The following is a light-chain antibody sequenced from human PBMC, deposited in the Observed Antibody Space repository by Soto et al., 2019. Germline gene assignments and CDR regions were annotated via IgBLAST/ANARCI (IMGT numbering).Light chain of an antibody. CDR1: QNTSSY. J-gene: IGKJ1*01. CDR2: QAS. V-gene: IGKV1-5*03. Sequence: DIQMTQSPSTLSASVGDRVTITCRASQNTSSYLAWYQQKPGKAPQLLIYQASSLENGVPSRFSGSGSGTEFSLTISSLQPADFATYYCQQYSSHSTFGQGTKVDI. CDR3: QQYSSHST.